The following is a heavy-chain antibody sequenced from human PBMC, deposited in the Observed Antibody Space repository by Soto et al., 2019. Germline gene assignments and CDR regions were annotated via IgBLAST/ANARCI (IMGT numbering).Heavy chain of an antibody. Sequence: EVQVVESGGGLVQPGGSLRLSCAASGFAFSTYWMHWVRQSPRKGLEWVSRISGDGSGTTYADSVRGRITVSRDNARNSVYQEMNSLRAEDTAVYYCSRGASGSKFDLWGRGTLVTVSS. CDR3: SRGASGSKFDL. CDR2: ISGDGSGT. V-gene: IGHV3-74*01. D-gene: IGHD3-10*01. CDR1: GFAFSTYW. J-gene: IGHJ2*01.